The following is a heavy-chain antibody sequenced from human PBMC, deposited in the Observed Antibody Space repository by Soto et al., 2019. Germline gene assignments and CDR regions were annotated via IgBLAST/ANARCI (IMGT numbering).Heavy chain of an antibody. J-gene: IGHJ4*02. Sequence: EVQLVESGGGLVQPGGSLRLSCAASGFTFSDHYMDWVRQAPGKGLEWVGRIRKKTNSDTTEYAASVKGRFTISRFDSHNPLYLQMNSLKAEDTAVYFCARVAAEYYFDYWGQGTLVTVSS. V-gene: IGHV3-72*01. D-gene: IGHD6-13*01. CDR1: GFTFSDHY. CDR3: ARVAAEYYFDY. CDR2: IRKKTNSDTT.